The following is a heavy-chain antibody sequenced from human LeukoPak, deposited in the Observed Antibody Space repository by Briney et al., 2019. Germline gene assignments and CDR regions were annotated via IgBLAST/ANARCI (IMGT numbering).Heavy chain of an antibody. CDR1: RGSISSGSYY. Sequence: PSQTLSLTCTESRGSISSGSYYWSWIRQPAGKGLEWIGRIYTSGSTNYNPSLKTRVTIPVDTPKNQFSLKLSSVTAADTAVYYCARGSPTYLEWLSTFDYWGQGTLVTVSS. CDR3: ARGSPTYLEWLSTFDY. D-gene: IGHD3-3*01. V-gene: IGHV4-61*02. J-gene: IGHJ4*02. CDR2: IYTSGST.